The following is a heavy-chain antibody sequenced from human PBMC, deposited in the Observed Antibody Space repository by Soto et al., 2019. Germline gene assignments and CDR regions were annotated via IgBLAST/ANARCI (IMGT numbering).Heavy chain of an antibody. CDR3: ARDRGIAAAGGNYGMDV. V-gene: IGHV4-31*02. CDR2: IYYSGST. CDR1: GGSISSGGYY. Sequence: SETLSLTCTVSGGSISSGGYYWSWIRQHPGKGLEWIGYIYYSGSTYYNPSLKSRVTISVDTSKNQFSLKLSSVTAADTAVYYCARDRGIAAAGGNYGMDVWGQGTTVTVSS. D-gene: IGHD6-13*01. J-gene: IGHJ6*02.